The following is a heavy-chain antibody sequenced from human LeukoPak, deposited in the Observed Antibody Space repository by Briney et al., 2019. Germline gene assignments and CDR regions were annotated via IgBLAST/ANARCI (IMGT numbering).Heavy chain of an antibody. CDR3: ARLASWVSSVVVAPYYYYYYGMDI. CDR2: IYYSGST. CDR1: GGSISSYY. V-gene: IGHV4-59*08. J-gene: IGHJ6*02. D-gene: IGHD2-15*01. Sequence: SETLSLTCTVSGGSISSYYWSWIRQPPGKGLEWIGYIYYSGSTNYNPSLKSRVTISVDTSKNQFSLKLSSVTAADTAVYYCARLASWVSSVVVAPYYYYYYGMDIWGQGTTVTVSS.